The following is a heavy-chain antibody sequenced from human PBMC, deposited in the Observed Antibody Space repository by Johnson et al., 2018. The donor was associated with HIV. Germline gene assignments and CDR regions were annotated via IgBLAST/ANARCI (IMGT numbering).Heavy chain of an antibody. CDR2: INWNGGST. CDR3: ANRRGIGDGTTGSLDI. D-gene: IGHD1-1*01. V-gene: IGHV3-20*04. J-gene: IGHJ3*02. CDR1: GFTFDDYG. Sequence: MLLVESGGGVVRPGGSLRLSCAASGFTFDDYGMSWVRQAPGKGLEWVSGINWNGGSTGYADSVKGRFTISRDNSKNTLFLQMNSLRPEDTAVYYCANRRGIGDGTTGSLDIWGQGTMVTVSS.